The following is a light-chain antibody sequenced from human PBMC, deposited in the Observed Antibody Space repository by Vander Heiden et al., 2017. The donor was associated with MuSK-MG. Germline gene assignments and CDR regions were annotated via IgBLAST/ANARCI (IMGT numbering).Light chain of an antibody. CDR1: QGISSY. Sequence: DVQLTQSPSLLSAFVGDTVTMSCRASQGISSYLAWYQVKPGKAPKLLIYGASTLQSGVPSRFSGSGSGTGFTLTISSLQPEDFATYYCQQLHSYPLIFGQGTRLEIK. V-gene: IGKV1-9*01. J-gene: IGKJ5*01. CDR2: GAS. CDR3: QQLHSYPLI.